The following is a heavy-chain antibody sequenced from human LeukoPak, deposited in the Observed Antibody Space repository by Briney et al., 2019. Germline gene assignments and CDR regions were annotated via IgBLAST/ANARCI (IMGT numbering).Heavy chain of an antibody. CDR1: GFTFTRYG. CDR3: AKDRRLMSPHYGMDV. V-gene: IGHV3-30*18. CDR2: ISYDGGYQ. J-gene: IGHJ6*02. D-gene: IGHD2-21*02. Sequence: AGGSLRLSCAASGFTFTRYGIHWVRQAPGKGLEWVAVISYDGGYQYYADSVKGRFIISRDNSENTVYLQLISLRAEDTAVYYCAKDRRLMSPHYGMDVWGQGTTVIVSS.